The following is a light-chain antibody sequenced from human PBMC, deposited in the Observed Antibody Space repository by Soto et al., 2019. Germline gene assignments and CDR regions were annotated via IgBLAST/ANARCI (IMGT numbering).Light chain of an antibody. CDR1: QDISNY. CDR2: DAS. J-gene: IGKJ4*01. CDR3: QQYDNLPALT. Sequence: DLHMTQSPSSLSASVGDRVTITCQASQDISNYLNWYQQKPGKAPKLLIYDASNLETGVPSRFSGSGSGTDFTFTISSLQPEDIATYYCQQYDNLPALTFGGGTKVEIK. V-gene: IGKV1-33*01.